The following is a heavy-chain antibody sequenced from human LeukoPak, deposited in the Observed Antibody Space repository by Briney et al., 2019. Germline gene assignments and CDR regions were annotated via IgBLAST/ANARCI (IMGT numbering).Heavy chain of an antibody. J-gene: IGHJ3*02. D-gene: IGHD3-10*01. CDR1: GGSISSYY. V-gene: IGHV4-59*08. CDR2: IYYSGST. CDR3: ARLDYGSGSPPLDAFDS. Sequence: SETLSLTCTVSGGSISSYYWSWIRQPPGKGLEWIGYIYYSGSTNYNPSLKSRVTISVDTSKNQFSLKLSSVTAADTAVYYCARLDYGSGSPPLDAFDSWGQGTMVTVSS.